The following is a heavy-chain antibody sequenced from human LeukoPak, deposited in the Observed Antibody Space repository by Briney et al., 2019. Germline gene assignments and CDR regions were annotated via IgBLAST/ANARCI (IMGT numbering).Heavy chain of an antibody. CDR2: ISYDGSNK. D-gene: IGHD3-16*01. Sequence: PGGSLRLSCAASGFTFSSYGMHWVRQAPGKGLEWVAVISYDGSNKYYADSVKGRFTISRDNSKNTLYLQMNSLRAEDTAVYYCAKDWGSASYDYVWGSYTDYWGQGTLVTVSS. V-gene: IGHV3-30*18. J-gene: IGHJ4*02. CDR1: GFTFSSYG. CDR3: AKDWGSASYDYVWGSYTDY.